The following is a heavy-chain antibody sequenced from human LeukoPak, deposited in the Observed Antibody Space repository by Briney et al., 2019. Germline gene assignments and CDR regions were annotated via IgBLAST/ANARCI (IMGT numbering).Heavy chain of an antibody. Sequence: SETLSLTCSVSDDSITMYYWTWIRQPPGKGLEWIGYVDHTGSTNFNPSLNGRVSISRDTTKNLFSLKLSSVTAADTAVYYCASGGASTIFGVVTPAGWFDPWGQGTLVTVSS. V-gene: IGHV4-59*01. D-gene: IGHD3-3*01. CDR1: DDSITMYY. J-gene: IGHJ5*02. CDR2: VDHTGST. CDR3: ASGGASTIFGVVTPAGWFDP.